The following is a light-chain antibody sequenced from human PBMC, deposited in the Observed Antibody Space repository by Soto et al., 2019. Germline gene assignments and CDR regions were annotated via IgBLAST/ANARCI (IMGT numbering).Light chain of an antibody. Sequence: QSALTQPASVSGSPGQSITISCTGASSDVGTYNYVSWYQQHPGKAPKLMIYDVSNRPSGVSDRFSGSKSGNTASLTISGLQAEDEADYYCAVWDDSLSGREVFGGGTKVTVL. CDR3: AVWDDSLSGREV. V-gene: IGLV2-14*01. CDR2: DVS. J-gene: IGLJ2*01. CDR1: SSDVGTYNY.